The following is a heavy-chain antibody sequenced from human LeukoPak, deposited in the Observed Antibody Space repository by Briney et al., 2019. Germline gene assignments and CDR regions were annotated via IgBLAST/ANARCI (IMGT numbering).Heavy chain of an antibody. V-gene: IGHV4-34*01. CDR3: ARRARGSSWFDP. J-gene: IGHJ5*02. CDR1: GGSSSGYY. Sequence: SETLSLTCAVYGGSSSGYYWSWIRQPPGKGLEWIGEINHSGSTNYNPSLKSRVTISVDTSKNQFSLKLSSVTAADTAVYYCARRARGSSWFDPWGQGTLVTVSS. D-gene: IGHD6-13*01. CDR2: INHSGST.